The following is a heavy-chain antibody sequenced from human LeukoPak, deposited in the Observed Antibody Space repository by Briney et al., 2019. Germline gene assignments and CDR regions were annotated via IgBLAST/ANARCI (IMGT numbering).Heavy chain of an antibody. D-gene: IGHD2-15*01. CDR3: ARANCSGGSCYSPYFDF. CDR1: GYTFRSYT. Sequence: ASVKVSCKASGYTFRSYTMNWVRQAPGQGLEWMGWINPNSGGTDYAQKFQGRVTMTRDTSISTVYIELNRLTSDATAVYYCARANCSGGSCYSPYFDFWGQGTLVTVSS. CDR2: INPNSGGT. V-gene: IGHV1-2*02. J-gene: IGHJ4*02.